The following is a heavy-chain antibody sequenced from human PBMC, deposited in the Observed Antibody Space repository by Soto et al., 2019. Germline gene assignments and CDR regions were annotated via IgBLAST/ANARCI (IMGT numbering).Heavy chain of an antibody. CDR2: IIPIFGTA. V-gene: IGHV1-69*13. D-gene: IGHD2-2*02. J-gene: IGHJ6*02. CDR3: ASSGCSSTSCYSKPTYYYYGVDV. CDR1: GGTFSSYA. Sequence: SVKVSCKASGGTFSSYAISWVRQAPGQGLEWMGGIIPIFGTANYAQKFQGRVTITADESTSTAYMELSSLRSEDTAVYYCASSGCSSTSCYSKPTYYYYGVDVWGQGTTVTVSS.